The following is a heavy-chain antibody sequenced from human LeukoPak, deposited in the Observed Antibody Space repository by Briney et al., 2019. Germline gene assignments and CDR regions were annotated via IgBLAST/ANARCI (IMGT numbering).Heavy chain of an antibody. CDR2: ISYDGSNK. V-gene: IGHV3-30*04. CDR1: GFTFSGYA. CDR3: AREGIIAARLSAPKLRSGHYYYMDV. D-gene: IGHD6-6*01. J-gene: IGHJ6*03. Sequence: GGSLRLSCAASGFTFSGYAMHWVRQAPGKGLEWVAVISYDGSNKYYADFVKGRFTISRDNSKNTLYLQMNSLRAEDTAVYYCAREGIIAARLSAPKLRSGHYYYMDVWGKGTTVTVSS.